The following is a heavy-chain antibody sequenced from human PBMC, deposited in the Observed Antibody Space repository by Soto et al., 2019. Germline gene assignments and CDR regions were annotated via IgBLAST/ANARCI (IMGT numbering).Heavy chain of an antibody. D-gene: IGHD2-15*01. J-gene: IGHJ3*02. CDR1: GFTVTDIY. Sequence: EVQLVESGGGLVQPGGSLRLSCVASGFTVTDIYMNWVRQAPGKGLEWVSVIYKDFTDYADFVKARFSVSTDSSKNALYLQMDKLRAEDTAVYYCAREPRYCSGGSCFIMGDAFAIWGKGAMVTVSS. CDR2: IYKDFT. V-gene: IGHV3-66*01. CDR3: AREPRYCSGGSCFIMGDAFAI.